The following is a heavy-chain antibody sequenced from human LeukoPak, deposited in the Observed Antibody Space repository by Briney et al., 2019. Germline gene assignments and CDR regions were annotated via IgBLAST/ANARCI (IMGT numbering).Heavy chain of an antibody. D-gene: IGHD3-10*01. CDR3: AREDYYGSGSYDY. V-gene: IGHV3-53*01. CDR2: IYSGGST. Sequence: GGSLRLSCAASGFTVSSNYMSWVRQAPGKGLEGVSVIYSGGSTYYADSVKGRFTISRDNSKNTLYLQMNSLRAEDTAVYYCAREDYYGSGSYDYWGQGTLVTVFS. J-gene: IGHJ4*02. CDR1: GFTVSSNY.